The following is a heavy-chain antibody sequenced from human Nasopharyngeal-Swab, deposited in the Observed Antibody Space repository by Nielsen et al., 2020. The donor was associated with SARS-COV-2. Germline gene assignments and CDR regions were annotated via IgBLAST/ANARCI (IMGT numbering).Heavy chain of an antibody. Sequence: GETLKISCAASGVIFSASAIHWVRQAYGKGLEWDGRIGDKDHNYATTYGASVQGRFTISRDDSKNTAFLQMDCLKAEDTALYYCTTDFYFDCWGQGTLVTVSS. CDR3: TTDFYFDC. CDR1: GVIFSASA. V-gene: IGHV3-73*01. J-gene: IGHJ4*02. CDR2: IGDKDHNYAT.